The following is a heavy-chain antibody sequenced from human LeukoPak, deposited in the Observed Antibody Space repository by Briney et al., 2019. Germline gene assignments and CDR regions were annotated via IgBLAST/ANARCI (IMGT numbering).Heavy chain of an antibody. D-gene: IGHD3-22*01. V-gene: IGHV4-59*01. CDR1: GGSIGSYY. CDR2: IYYSGST. J-gene: IGHJ4*02. Sequence: SETLSLTCTVSGGSIGSYYCSWIRQPPGKGLEGIGYIYYSGSTNYNPSLKSRVIISVDTSKNQFSLRLSSVTAADTAVYYCARGGYYDSTGFYYWGQGTLVTVSS. CDR3: ARGGYYDSTGFYY.